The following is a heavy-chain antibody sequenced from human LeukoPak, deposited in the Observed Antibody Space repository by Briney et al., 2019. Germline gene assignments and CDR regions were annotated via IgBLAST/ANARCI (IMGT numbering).Heavy chain of an antibody. CDR3: ARGKGAAAAKLSWFDP. CDR1: GGSISSSSYY. Sequence: PSETLSLTCTVSGGSISSSSYYWSWIRQPPGKGLEWIGYIYYSGSTYYNPSLKSRVTISVDTSKNQFSLKLSSVTAADTAVYYCARGKGAAAAKLSWFDPWGQGTLVTVSS. D-gene: IGHD6-13*01. CDR2: IYYSGST. J-gene: IGHJ5*02. V-gene: IGHV4-30-4*01.